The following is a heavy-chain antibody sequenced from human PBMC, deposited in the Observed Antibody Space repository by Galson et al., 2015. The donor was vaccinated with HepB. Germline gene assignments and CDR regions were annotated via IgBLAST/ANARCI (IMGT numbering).Heavy chain of an antibody. CDR3: ARTIIWSGYSTNYYYYYMDV. V-gene: IGHV7-4-1*02. J-gene: IGHJ6*03. CDR1: GYTFTSYA. CDR2: INTNTGNP. D-gene: IGHD3-3*01. Sequence: SVKVSCKASGYTFTSYAMNWVRQAPGQGLEWMGWINTNTGNPTYAQGFTGRFVFSLDTSVSTAYLQISSLKAEDTAVYYCARTIIWSGYSTNYYYYYMDVRGKGTTVTVSS.